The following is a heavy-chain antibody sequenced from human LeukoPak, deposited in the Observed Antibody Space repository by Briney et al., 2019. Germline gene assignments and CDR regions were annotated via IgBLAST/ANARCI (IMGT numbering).Heavy chain of an antibody. CDR1: GYTFTSYG. D-gene: IGHD5-18*01. V-gene: IGHV1-18*01. Sequence: ASVKVSCKASGYTFTSYGISWVRPAPGQRLEWMGWISAYNGNANYAQKLQGRVTMTTDTSTSTAYMELRSMRSDDTAVYYCARGSSTAMVPGWFDPRGQGTLVTVSS. CDR3: ARGSSTAMVPGWFDP. J-gene: IGHJ5*02. CDR2: ISAYNGNA.